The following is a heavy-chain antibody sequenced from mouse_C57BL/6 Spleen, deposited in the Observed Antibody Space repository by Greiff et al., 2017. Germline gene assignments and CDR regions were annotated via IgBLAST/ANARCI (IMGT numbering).Heavy chain of an antibody. J-gene: IGHJ2*01. Sequence: EVKVVESGAELVRPGASVKLSCTASGFNIKDDYMHWVKQRPEQGLEWIGWIDPENGDTEYASKFQGKATITADTSSNTAYLQLSSLTSEDTAVYYCTTVVATDYWGQGTTLTVSS. V-gene: IGHV14-4*01. CDR3: TTVVATDY. CDR2: IDPENGDT. D-gene: IGHD1-1*01. CDR1: GFNIKDDY.